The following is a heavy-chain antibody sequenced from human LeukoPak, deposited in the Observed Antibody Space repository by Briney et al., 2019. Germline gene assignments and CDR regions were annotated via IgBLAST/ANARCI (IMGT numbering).Heavy chain of an antibody. J-gene: IGHJ4*02. CDR3: ARGDMITFYYFDY. V-gene: IGHV3-30*04. Sequence: GGSLRLSCAASGFTFSSYAMHWVRQAPGKGLEWVAVISYDGSNKYYADSVKGRFTISRDNSKNTLYLQMNSLRAEDTAVYYCARGDMITFYYFDYWGQGTLVTVSS. D-gene: IGHD3-16*01. CDR1: GFTFSSYA. CDR2: ISYDGSNK.